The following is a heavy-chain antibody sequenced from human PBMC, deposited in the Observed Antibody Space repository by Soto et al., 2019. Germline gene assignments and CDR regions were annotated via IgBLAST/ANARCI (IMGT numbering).Heavy chain of an antibody. CDR2: MNPNSGNT. D-gene: IGHD3-10*01. Sequence: ASVKVSCKASGYTFTRYDINWVRQAAGQRLEWMGWMNPNSGNTGYAQKFQGRVTMTRNTSTSTAYMELSSLTSEATAVYFCARLGLLWFGDQTYKKNWFDPWGQGTLVTVSS. J-gene: IGHJ5*02. V-gene: IGHV1-8*01. CDR1: GYTFTRYD. CDR3: ARLGLLWFGDQTYKKNWFDP.